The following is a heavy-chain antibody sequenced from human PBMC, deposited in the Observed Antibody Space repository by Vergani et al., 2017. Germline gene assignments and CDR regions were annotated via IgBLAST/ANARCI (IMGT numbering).Heavy chain of an antibody. D-gene: IGHD3-9*01. J-gene: IGHJ3*02. CDR1: GFSLSNARMG. V-gene: IGHV2-26*01. Sequence: QVTLKESGPVLVKPTETPTLICTVSGFSLSNARMGVSWIRQPPGKALEWLAHIFSNDEKSYSTSLKSRLPSSKDTSKSQVVLTMTNMDTMDTATYQCAQIAFDILTDVMLFDMWGEGTMVTVSS. CDR3: AQIAFDILTDVMLFDM. CDR2: IFSNDEK.